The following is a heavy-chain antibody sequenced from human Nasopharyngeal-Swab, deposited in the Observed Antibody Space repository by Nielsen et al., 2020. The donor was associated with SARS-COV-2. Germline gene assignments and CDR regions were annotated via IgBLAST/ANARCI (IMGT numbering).Heavy chain of an antibody. Sequence: GESLKISCAASGFTFSSYAMHWVRQAPGKGLEWVAVISYDGSNKYYADSVKGRFTISRDNSKNTLYLQMNSLRAEDTAVYYCARDSAVWFGELLPDYYYYYGMDVWGQGTTVTFSS. CDR1: GFTFSSYA. D-gene: IGHD3-10*01. V-gene: IGHV3-30*04. J-gene: IGHJ6*02. CDR3: ARDSAVWFGELLPDYYYYYGMDV. CDR2: ISYDGSNK.